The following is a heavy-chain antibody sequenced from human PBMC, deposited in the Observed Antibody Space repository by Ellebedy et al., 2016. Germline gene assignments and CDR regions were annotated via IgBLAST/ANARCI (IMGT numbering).Heavy chain of an antibody. V-gene: IGHV1-8*01. CDR2: MNPNSGNT. CDR1: GYTFTSYD. J-gene: IGHJ6*02. Sequence: ASVKVSCKASGYTFTSYDINWVRQATGQGLEWMGWMNPNSGNTGYAQKFQGRVTMTRNTSISTAYMELSSLRSEDTAVYYCARGVVPAAIYDYYYGMDVWGQGTTVTVSS. D-gene: IGHD2-2*01. CDR3: ARGVVPAAIYDYYYGMDV.